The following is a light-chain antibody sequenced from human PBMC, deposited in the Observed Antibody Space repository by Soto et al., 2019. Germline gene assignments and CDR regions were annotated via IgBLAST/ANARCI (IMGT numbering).Light chain of an antibody. CDR1: QTISSW. J-gene: IGKJ1*01. CDR2: KTS. CDR3: QHYNSYSEA. V-gene: IGKV1-5*03. Sequence: DIQMTQSPSTLSGSVGDRVTITCRASQTISSWLARYQQKPGKAPKLLIYKTSTIKSGVPSRFSGSGSGTEFTLTIRSLQPDDFATYYCQHYNSYSEAFGQGTKVELK.